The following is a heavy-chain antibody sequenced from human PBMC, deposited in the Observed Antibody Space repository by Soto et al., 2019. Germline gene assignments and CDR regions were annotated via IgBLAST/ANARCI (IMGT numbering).Heavy chain of an antibody. CDR2: IYPGDSTT. CDR3: AIRLGVPRAFDI. CDR1: GYSFTTYW. D-gene: IGHD3-16*01. Sequence: PGESLKISCKGSGYSFTTYWIGWVRQMPGKGLEWMGIIYPGDSTTTYSPSFQGQVTISADKSINTAYLQWSSLKASDTAMYYCAIRLGVPRAFDIWGQGTMVTVSS. J-gene: IGHJ3*02. V-gene: IGHV5-51*01.